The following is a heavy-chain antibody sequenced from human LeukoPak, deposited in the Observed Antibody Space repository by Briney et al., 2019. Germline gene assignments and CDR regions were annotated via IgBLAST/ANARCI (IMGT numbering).Heavy chain of an antibody. J-gene: IGHJ4*02. CDR3: ARGRDGYRGGVGY. D-gene: IGHD5-24*01. CDR2: INPNSGGT. V-gene: IGHV1-2*02. Sequence: GASVKVSCKASGYTFTGYYMHWVRQAPGQGLEWMGWINPNSGGTNYAQKFQGRVTMTRDTSISTAYMELSRLRSDGTAVYYCARGRDGYRGGVGYWGRGTLVTVSS. CDR1: GYTFTGYY.